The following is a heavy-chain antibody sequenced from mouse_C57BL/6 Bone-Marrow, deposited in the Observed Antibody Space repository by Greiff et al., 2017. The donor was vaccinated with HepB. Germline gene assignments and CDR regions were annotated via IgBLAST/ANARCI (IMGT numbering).Heavy chain of an antibody. V-gene: IGHV2-2*01. CDR2: IWSGGST. J-gene: IGHJ1*03. D-gene: IGHD1-1*01. CDR1: GFSLTSYG. Sequence: QVQLQQSGPGLVQPSQSLSITCTVSGFSLTSYGVHWVRQSPGKGLEWLGVIWSGGSTDYNAAFISRLSISKDNSKSQVFFKMNSLQADDTAIYYCARRGYGSSYVEWYFDVWGTGTTVTVSS. CDR3: ARRGYGSSYVEWYFDV.